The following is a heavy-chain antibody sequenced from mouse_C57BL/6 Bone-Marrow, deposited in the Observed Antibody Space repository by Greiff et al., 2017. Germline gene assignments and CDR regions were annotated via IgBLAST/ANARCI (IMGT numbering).Heavy chain of an antibody. Sequence: QVQLQQSGAELARPGASVKLSCKASGYTFTSYGISWVKQRTGQGLEWIGEIYPRSGNTYYNEKFKGKATLTADKSSSTAYMELRSLTSEDSAVYFCARCELTGPYYYAMDYWGQGTSVTVSS. CDR2: IYPRSGNT. CDR3: ARCELTGPYYYAMDY. CDR1: GYTFTSYG. J-gene: IGHJ4*01. D-gene: IGHD4-1*01. V-gene: IGHV1-81*01.